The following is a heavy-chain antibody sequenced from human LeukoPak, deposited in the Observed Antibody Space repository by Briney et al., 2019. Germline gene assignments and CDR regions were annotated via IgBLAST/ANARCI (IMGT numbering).Heavy chain of an antibody. CDR3: ARRGRAQGALNPNYGMDV. V-gene: IGHV5-10-1*01. J-gene: IGHJ6*02. CDR2: IDPSDSYT. Sequence: GESLRISCKGSGYSFTSYWINWVRQMPGKGLEWMRRIDPSDSYTNYSPSFQGHVTISADKSISTAYLQWTSLKASDTAMYYCARRGRAQGALNPNYGMDVWGQGTTVTVSS. CDR1: GYSFTSYW.